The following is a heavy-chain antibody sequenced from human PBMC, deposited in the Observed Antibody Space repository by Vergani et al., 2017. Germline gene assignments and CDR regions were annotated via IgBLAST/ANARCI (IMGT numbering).Heavy chain of an antibody. CDR2: INWNGGST. J-gene: IGHJ5*02. D-gene: IGHD2/OR15-2a*01. V-gene: IGHV3-20*01. CDR3: ARVLSLSLASGRGFDP. CDR1: GFTFDDYG. Sequence: EVQLVESGGGVVRPGGSLRLSCAASGFTFDDYGMSWVRQAPRKGLEWVSGINWNGGSTGYADSVKSRFTISRDNAKNSLYLQMNSLRAEDTALYHCARVLSLSLASGRGFDPWGQGTLVTVSS.